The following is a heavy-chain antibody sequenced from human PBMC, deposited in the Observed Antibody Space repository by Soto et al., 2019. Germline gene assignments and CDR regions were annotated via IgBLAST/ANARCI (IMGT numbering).Heavy chain of an antibody. CDR2: ISNDGSNK. D-gene: IGHD6-6*01. J-gene: IGHJ6*02. CDR3: AKGKSSSSSPQYYYYGMDV. Sequence: GGSLRLSCAASGFTFSNFAMHWVRRAPGKGLEWVAVISNDGSNKYYADSVKGRFTISRDNSKNTVYLQMNSLRAEGTAVYYCAKGKSSSSSPQYYYYGMDVWGQGTTVTVSS. V-gene: IGHV3-30*18. CDR1: GFTFSNFA.